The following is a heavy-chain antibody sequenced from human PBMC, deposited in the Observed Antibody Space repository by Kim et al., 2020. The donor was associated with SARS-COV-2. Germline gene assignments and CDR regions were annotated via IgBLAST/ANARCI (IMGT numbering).Heavy chain of an antibody. CDR3: AGGAAAQHV. J-gene: IGHJ1*01. V-gene: IGHV4-39*07. D-gene: IGHD6-13*01. Sequence: GSTYNNPTLKSRVTISVDTSKNQFSLKLSSVTAADTAVYYCAGGAAAQHVWGQGTLVTVSS. CDR2: GST.